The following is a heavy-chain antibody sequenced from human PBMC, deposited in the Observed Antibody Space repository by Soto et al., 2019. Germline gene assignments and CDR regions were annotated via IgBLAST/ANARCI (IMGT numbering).Heavy chain of an antibody. D-gene: IGHD3-16*01. V-gene: IGHV1-46*01. Sequence: ASVKVSCKASGYTFTSYYMHWVRQAPGQGLEWMGIINPSGGSTSYAQKFQGRVTMTRDTSTSTVYMELSSLRSEDTAVYYCATDLASRTQIWEICWLDVWGQGTMVTVSS. CDR2: INPSGGST. CDR3: ATDLASRTQIWEICWLDV. J-gene: IGHJ5*01. CDR1: GYTFTSYY.